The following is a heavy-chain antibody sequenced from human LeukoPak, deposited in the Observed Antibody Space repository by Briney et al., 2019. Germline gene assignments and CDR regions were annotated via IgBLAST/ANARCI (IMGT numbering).Heavy chain of an antibody. V-gene: IGHV1-8*02. D-gene: IGHD3-3*01. CDR2: MNPNSGNT. J-gene: IGHJ6*02. CDR1: GYTFTGYY. CDR3: ARGLLVRFPTYYYYGMDV. Sequence: ASVKVSCKASGYTFTGYYMHWVRQATGQGLEWMGWMNPNSGNTGYAQKFQGRVTMTRNTSISTAYMELSSLRSEDTAVYYCARGLLVRFPTYYYYGMDVWGQGTTVTVSS.